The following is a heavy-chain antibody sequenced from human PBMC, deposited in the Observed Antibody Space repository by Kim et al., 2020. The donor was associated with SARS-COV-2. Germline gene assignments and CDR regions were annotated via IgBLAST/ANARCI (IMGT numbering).Heavy chain of an antibody. D-gene: IGHD2-2*01. CDR3: ARGVVVVPAAKGMDV. Sequence: SETLSLTCAVYGGSFSGYYWSWIRQPPGKGLEWIGEINHSGSTNYNPSLKSRVTISVDTSKNQFSLKLSSVTAADTAVYYCARGVVVVPAAKGMDVWAKGPRSPSP. J-gene: IGHJ6*02. CDR1: GGSFSGYY. CDR2: INHSGST. V-gene: IGHV4-34*01.